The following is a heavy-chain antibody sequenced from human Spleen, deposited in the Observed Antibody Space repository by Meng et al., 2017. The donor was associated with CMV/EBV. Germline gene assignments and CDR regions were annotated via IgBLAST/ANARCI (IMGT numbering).Heavy chain of an antibody. CDR2: VSYAGTT. CDR1: SVSCGGCF. Sequence: SVSCGGCFWTWIRQPPGKGLEWIGYVSYAGTTKYNPSLMSRVTMSLDTTRDQFSLRLNSVIAADTAVYYCARSSGGRMTSYNYFDPWGQGALVTVSS. J-gene: IGHJ5*02. V-gene: IGHV4-61*08. CDR3: ARSSGGRMTSYNYFDP. D-gene: IGHD3-16*01.